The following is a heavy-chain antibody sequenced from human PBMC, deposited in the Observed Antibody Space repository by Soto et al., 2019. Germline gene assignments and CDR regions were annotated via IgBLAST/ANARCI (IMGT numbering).Heavy chain of an antibody. D-gene: IGHD5-18*01. CDR3: ARGYSYGYGFDY. V-gene: IGHV1-69*13. J-gene: IGHJ4*02. Sequence: SVKVSCKASGGTFSSYAISWVRQAPGQGLEWMGGIIPIFGTANYAQKFQGRVTITADESTSTAYMELSSLRSEDTAVYYCARGYSYGYGFDYWGQGTLVTVSS. CDR2: IIPIFGTA. CDR1: GGTFSSYA.